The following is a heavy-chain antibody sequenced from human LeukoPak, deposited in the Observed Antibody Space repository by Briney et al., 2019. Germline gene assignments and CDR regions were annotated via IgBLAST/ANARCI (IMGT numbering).Heavy chain of an antibody. CDR2: ISYDGSNK. V-gene: IGHV3-30*18. Sequence: GGSLRLSCAASGFTFSSYGMHWVRQAPGKGLEWVAVISYDGSNKYYADSVKGRFTISRDNSKNTLYLQMNSLRAEDTAVYYCAKDGYDILTGYLNYYYYYGMDVWGQGTTVTVSS. CDR1: GFTFSSYG. D-gene: IGHD3-9*01. CDR3: AKDGYDILTGYLNYYYYYGMDV. J-gene: IGHJ6*02.